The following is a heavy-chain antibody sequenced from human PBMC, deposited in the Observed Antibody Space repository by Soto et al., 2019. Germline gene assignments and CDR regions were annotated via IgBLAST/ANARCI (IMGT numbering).Heavy chain of an antibody. Sequence: EVQLLESGGGMVQPGGSLRLSCAAAGFTFNNYAMTWVRQAPVKGPEWVSSISVSGDSTYYADSVKGRFTLSRDNSKNTLYLQMNSLRAEDTAVYYCVKRKADSACYESWGQGTLVTVSS. CDR1: GFTFNNYA. J-gene: IGHJ5*02. CDR3: VKRKADSACYES. D-gene: IGHD3-22*01. CDR2: ISVSGDST. V-gene: IGHV3-23*01.